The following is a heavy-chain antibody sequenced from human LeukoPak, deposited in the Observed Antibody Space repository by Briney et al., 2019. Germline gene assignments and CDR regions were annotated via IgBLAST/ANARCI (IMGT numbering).Heavy chain of an antibody. Sequence: PGGSLRLSCAASGFTLSSYSMNWVRQAPGKGLEWVSSISSSSSYIYYADSVKGRFTISRDNAKNSLYLQMNSLRAEDTAVYYCARERIAAADYWGQGTLVTVSS. CDR1: GFTLSSYS. CDR3: ARERIAAADY. V-gene: IGHV3-21*01. J-gene: IGHJ4*02. D-gene: IGHD6-13*01. CDR2: ISSSSSYI.